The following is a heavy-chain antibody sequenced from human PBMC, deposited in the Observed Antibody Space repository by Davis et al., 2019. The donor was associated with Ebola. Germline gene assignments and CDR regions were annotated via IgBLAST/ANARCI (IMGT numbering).Heavy chain of an antibody. CDR2: ISSSSSYI. CDR1: GFTFSSYV. Sequence: GESLKISCAASGFTFSSYVMSWVRQAPGKGLEWVSSISSSSSYIYYADSVKGRFTISRDNAKNTLYLQMNSLRAEDTAVYYCARAGSGWYGFDYWGQGTLVTVSS. D-gene: IGHD6-19*01. V-gene: IGHV3-21*01. CDR3: ARAGSGWYGFDY. J-gene: IGHJ4*02.